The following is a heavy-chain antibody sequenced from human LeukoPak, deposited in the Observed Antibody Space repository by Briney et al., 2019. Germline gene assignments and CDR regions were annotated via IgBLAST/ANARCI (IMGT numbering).Heavy chain of an antibody. CDR3: AKGSGSYYRANDY. CDR1: GLTFSRYS. D-gene: IGHD1-26*01. CDR2: VSSSEDYI. V-gene: IGHV3-21*04. J-gene: IGHJ4*02. Sequence: GGSLRLSCAASGLTFSRYSMHWVRQAPGKGLEWVSSVSSSEDYIYYADSVKGRFTISRDNSKNTLYLQMNSLRAEDTAVYYCAKGSGSYYRANDYWGQGTLVAVSS.